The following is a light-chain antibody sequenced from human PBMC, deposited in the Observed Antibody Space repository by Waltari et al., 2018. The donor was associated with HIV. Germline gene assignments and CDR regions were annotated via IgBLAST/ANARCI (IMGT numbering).Light chain of an antibody. CDR1: QDISNY. CDR2: DAS. V-gene: IGKV1-33*01. CDR3: QQYDNLPLT. J-gene: IGKJ4*01. Sequence: DIQMTQSPSSLPPSVGDRVTITCQASQDISNYLNWYQQKPGKAPKLLIYDASNLETGVPSRVSGSGSGTDFTFTISSLEPEDIATYYCQQYDNLPLTFGGGTKVEIK.